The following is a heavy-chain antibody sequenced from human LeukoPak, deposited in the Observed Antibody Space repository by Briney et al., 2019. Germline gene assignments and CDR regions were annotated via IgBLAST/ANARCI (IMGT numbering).Heavy chain of an antibody. J-gene: IGHJ4*02. CDR3: TTDPVGGSGFDY. CDR1: GFIFNDAW. D-gene: IGHD3-10*01. CDR2: IKSKTHGGTV. V-gene: IGHV3-15*01. Sequence: GGSLRLSCAASGFIFNDAWMTWVRQAPGKGLEWVGRIKSKTHGGTVEYTAPVKGRFTISRDDSKNTLYLQMNSLKTEDTAVYYCTTDPVGGSGFDYWGQGTPVTVSS.